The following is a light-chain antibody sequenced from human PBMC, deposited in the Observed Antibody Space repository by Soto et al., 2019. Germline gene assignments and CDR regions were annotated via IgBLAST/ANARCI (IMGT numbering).Light chain of an antibody. CDR1: QSISSY. CDR2: AAS. Sequence: DIQMTQSPSSLSASVGDRVTITCRASQSISSYLNWYQQKPGKAPKLLIYAASSLQSGVPSSFSGSGSGTDFPLTISSLQPEDFATYYCQQSYSTPQTFGGGTKVEIK. CDR3: QQSYSTPQT. V-gene: IGKV1-39*01. J-gene: IGKJ4*01.